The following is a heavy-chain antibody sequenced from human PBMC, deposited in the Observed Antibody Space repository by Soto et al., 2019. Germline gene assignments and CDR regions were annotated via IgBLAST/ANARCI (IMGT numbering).Heavy chain of an antibody. CDR1: GFTFSSYG. CDR2: ISYDGSNK. J-gene: IGHJ6*02. D-gene: IGHD4-4*01. Sequence: PGGSLRLSCAASGFTFSSYGMHWVRQAPGKGLEWVALISYDGSNKYYADSVKGRFTISRDNSKNTLYLQMNSLRVEDTAVYYCAKDYSHYVGYYYGMDVWGLGTTVTVSS. V-gene: IGHV3-30*18. CDR3: AKDYSHYVGYYYGMDV.